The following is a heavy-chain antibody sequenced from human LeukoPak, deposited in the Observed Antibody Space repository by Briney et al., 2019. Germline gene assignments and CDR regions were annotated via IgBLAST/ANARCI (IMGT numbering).Heavy chain of an antibody. Sequence: GGSLRLSCAASGFTFDDYYVTWIRQTPGKGLKWVSYINYDGSATDYADSVKGRFTISRDNDKKSLYLQMNSLRAEDRAVYFCARGHYGLDVWGQGTSVTVSS. CDR2: INYDGSAT. CDR1: GFTFDDYY. J-gene: IGHJ6*02. CDR3: ARGHYGLDV. V-gene: IGHV3-11*01.